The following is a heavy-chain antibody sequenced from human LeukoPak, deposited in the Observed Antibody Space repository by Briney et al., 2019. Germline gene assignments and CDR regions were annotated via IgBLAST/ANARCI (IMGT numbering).Heavy chain of an antibody. CDR2: MNPNSGNT. J-gene: IGHJ4*02. CDR3: ARGIGITGTTRVDY. D-gene: IGHD1-7*01. Sequence: ASVKVSCKASGYTFTSYDINWVRRATGQGLEWMGWMNPNSGNTGYAQKFQGRVTITRNTSISTAYMELSSLRSEDTAVYYCARGIGITGTTRVDYWGQGTLVTVSS. V-gene: IGHV1-8*03. CDR1: GYTFTSYD.